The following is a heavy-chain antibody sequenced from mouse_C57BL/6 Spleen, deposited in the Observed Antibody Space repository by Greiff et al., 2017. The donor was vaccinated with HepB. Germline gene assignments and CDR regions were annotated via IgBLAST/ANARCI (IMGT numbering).Heavy chain of an antibody. CDR2: ISSGSSTT. CDR3: ENDGNYYAMDY. D-gene: IGHD2-1*01. J-gene: IGHJ4*01. V-gene: IGHV5-17*01. Sequence: EVQLVESGGGLVKPGGSLKLSCAASGFTFSDSGMHWVRQAPEKGLEWVAYISSGSSTTYYADTVKGRFTISRDNAKNTLFLQMTRLRSEDTAMYYCENDGNYYAMDYWGQGTSVTVSS. CDR1: GFTFSDSG.